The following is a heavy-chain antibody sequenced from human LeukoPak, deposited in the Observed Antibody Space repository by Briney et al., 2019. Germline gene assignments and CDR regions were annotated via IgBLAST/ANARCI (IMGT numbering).Heavy chain of an antibody. V-gene: IGHV3-64*01. Sequence: GGSLRLSCAASGFTFSSYAMHWVRQAPGKGLEYVSAISNGGGSTNYANSVKGRFTISRDNSKNTLYLQMGSLRAEDMAVYYCARPYYDIWSAYVYWGQGTLVTVSS. CDR3: ARPYYDIWSAYVY. J-gene: IGHJ4*02. D-gene: IGHD3-3*01. CDR1: GFTFSSYA. CDR2: ISNGGGST.